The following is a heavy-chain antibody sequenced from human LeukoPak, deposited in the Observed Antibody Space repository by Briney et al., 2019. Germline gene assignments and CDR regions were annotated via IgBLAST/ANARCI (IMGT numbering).Heavy chain of an antibody. CDR1: GGSISSSSYY. J-gene: IGHJ4*02. V-gene: IGHV4-39*01. D-gene: IGHD6-13*01. Sequence: ASETLSLTCTVSGGSISSSSYYWGWIRQPPGKGLEWIGSIYYSGSTYYNPSLKSRVTISVDTSKNQFSLKLSSVTAADTAVYYCARRVTIWAAAGLGNDYWGQGTLVTVSS. CDR2: IYYSGST. CDR3: ARRVTIWAAAGLGNDY.